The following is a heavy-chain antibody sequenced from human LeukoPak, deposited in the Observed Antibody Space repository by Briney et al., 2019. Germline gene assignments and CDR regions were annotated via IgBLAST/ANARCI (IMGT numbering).Heavy chain of an antibody. CDR2: ISSSSSYI. CDR1: GFTFSSYT. J-gene: IGHJ6*02. CDR3: ARDPTPRYCSGGSCYTHYGMDV. V-gene: IGHV3-21*01. Sequence: SGGSLRLSCAASGFTFSSYTMNWVRQAPGKGLEWVSSISSSSSYIYYADSVKGRLTTSRDNAKNSLYLQMNSLRAEDTAVYYCARDPTPRYCSGGSCYTHYGMDVWGQGTTVTVSS. D-gene: IGHD2-15*01.